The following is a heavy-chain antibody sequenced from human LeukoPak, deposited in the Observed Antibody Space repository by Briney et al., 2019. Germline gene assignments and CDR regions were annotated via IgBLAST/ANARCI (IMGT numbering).Heavy chain of an antibody. V-gene: IGHV3-23*01. Sequence: GGSLRLSCAASGFTFSGYAMTWVRQAPGKGLEWVSSISSSGDSIYYADSVKGRFSISRDNSKNTLYLQMNSLRAEDTAVYYCAKINRDGYLYYFDYWGQGTLVTVSS. CDR3: AKINRDGYLYYFDY. CDR2: ISSSGDSI. CDR1: GFTFSGYA. D-gene: IGHD5-24*01. J-gene: IGHJ4*02.